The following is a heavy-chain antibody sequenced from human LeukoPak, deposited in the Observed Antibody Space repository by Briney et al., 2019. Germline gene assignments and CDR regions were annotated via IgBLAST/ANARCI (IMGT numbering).Heavy chain of an antibody. CDR3: ARDRTLAVATHPNWYFDL. Sequence: GGSLRLSCAASGFTFSSYWMHWVRQSPGKGLVWVSRINSDGSSTSYADSVKGRFTISRDSAKNSLFLQMNSLRAEDTAVYYCARDRTLAVATHPNWYFDLWGRGTLVTVSS. D-gene: IGHD6-19*01. CDR1: GFTFSSYW. V-gene: IGHV3-74*01. J-gene: IGHJ2*01. CDR2: INSDGSST.